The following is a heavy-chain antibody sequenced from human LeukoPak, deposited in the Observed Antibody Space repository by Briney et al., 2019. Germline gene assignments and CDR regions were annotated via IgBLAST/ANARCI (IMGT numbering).Heavy chain of an antibody. J-gene: IGHJ4*02. D-gene: IGHD5-24*01. CDR3: ARKQLQWFNFDY. V-gene: IGHV4-30-4*01. CDR1: GGSISSGDYY. CDR2: IYYSGST. Sequence: SGTLSLTCTVSGGSISSGDYYWSWIRQPPGKGLEWIGYIYYSGSTYYNPSLKSRVTISVDTSKNQFSLKLSSVTAADTAVYYCARKQLQWFNFDYWGQGTLVTVPS.